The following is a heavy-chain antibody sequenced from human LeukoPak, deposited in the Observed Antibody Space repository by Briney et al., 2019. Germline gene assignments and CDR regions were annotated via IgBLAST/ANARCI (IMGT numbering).Heavy chain of an antibody. CDR3: ARSYGDSTSFDY. CDR1: GGSISSGGYS. D-gene: IGHD4-17*01. Sequence: SETLSLTCAVSGGSISSGGYSWSWIRQPPGKGLEWIGYIYHSGSTYYNPSLKSRVTISVDRSKNQFPLKLSSVTAADTAVYYCARSYGDSTSFDYWGQGTLVTVSS. V-gene: IGHV4-30-2*01. J-gene: IGHJ4*02. CDR2: IYHSGST.